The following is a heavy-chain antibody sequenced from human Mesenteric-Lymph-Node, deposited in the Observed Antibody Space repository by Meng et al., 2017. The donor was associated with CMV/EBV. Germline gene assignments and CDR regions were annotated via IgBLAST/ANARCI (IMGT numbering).Heavy chain of an antibody. CDR3: ASGSSRDY. D-gene: IGHD6-13*01. CDR2: IYSGGST. Sequence: GGSLRLSCTASGFMFSSYYMHWVRQAPGKGLEWVSVIYSGGSTYYADSVKGRFTISRDNSKNTLYLQMKSLTAEDTAVYYCASGSSRDYWGQGTLVTVSS. CDR1: GFMFSSYY. J-gene: IGHJ4*02. V-gene: IGHV3-66*02.